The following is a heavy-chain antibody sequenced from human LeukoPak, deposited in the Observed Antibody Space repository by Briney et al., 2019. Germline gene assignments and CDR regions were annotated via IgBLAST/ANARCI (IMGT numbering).Heavy chain of an antibody. CDR2: ISYDGSNK. D-gene: IGHD6-19*01. Sequence: GGSLRLSCAASGFTFSSYAMHWVRQAPGKGLEWVAVISYDGSNKYYADSVKGRFTISRDNSKNTLYLQMNSLRAEDTAVYYCARGLVSSSGWMVYCGQGTLVTVSS. CDR1: GFTFSSYA. V-gene: IGHV3-30-3*01. CDR3: ARGLVSSSGWMVY. J-gene: IGHJ4*02.